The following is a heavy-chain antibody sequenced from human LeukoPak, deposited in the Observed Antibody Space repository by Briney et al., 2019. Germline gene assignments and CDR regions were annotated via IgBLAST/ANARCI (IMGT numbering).Heavy chain of an antibody. CDR2: IYYSGST. D-gene: IGHD5-24*01. CDR1: GGSISSSSYY. CDR3: ARDKRRDGTYFDY. Sequence: PSETLSLTCTVSGGSISSSSYYWGWIRQPPGRGLEWIGSIYYSGSTYYNPSLKSRVTISVDTSKNQFSLKLSSVTAADTAVYYCARDKRRDGTYFDYWGQGTLVTVSS. J-gene: IGHJ4*02. V-gene: IGHV4-39*07.